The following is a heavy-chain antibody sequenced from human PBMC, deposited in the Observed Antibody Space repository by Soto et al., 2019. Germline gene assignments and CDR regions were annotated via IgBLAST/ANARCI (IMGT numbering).Heavy chain of an antibody. V-gene: IGHV4-59*11. CDR2: TFYSGGT. D-gene: IGHD6-19*01. CDR3: ARVGSSGWAPDS. Sequence: PSETLSLTCAVSGGSITGHYWIWIRQPPGKGLEWIGYTFYSGGTNYNPSLKSRVTISVDTSKNHFSLKLSSVTAADTALYYCARVGSSGWAPDSWGQGTLVTVSS. J-gene: IGHJ5*01. CDR1: GGSITGHY.